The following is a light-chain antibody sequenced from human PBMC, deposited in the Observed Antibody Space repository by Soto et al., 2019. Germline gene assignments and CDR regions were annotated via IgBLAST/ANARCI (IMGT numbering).Light chain of an antibody. V-gene: IGKV1-5*01. CDR3: QQYNTYCT. J-gene: IGKJ2*02. CDR2: DAS. Sequence: DIQMTQSPSTLSASVGDRVTITCRASQSISSWLAWYQQKPGKAPKLLMYDASSVESGVPSRFSGSGSGTEFTLTISSLQPDDFATYYCQQYNTYCTFGQGTKLEIK. CDR1: QSISSW.